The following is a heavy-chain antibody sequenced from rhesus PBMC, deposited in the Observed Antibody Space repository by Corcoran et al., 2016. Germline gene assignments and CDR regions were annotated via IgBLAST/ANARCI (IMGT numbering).Heavy chain of an antibody. CDR3: TRFDY. J-gene: IGHJ4*01. V-gene: IGHV3-54*02. CDR1: GFTCNSYG. CDR2: ISSDGSKK. Sequence: EVQLVESGGDLVQPGGSLRLSCVGSGFTCNSYGIHGGRQAPGKGLERVAVISSDGSKKSYADSVKDRFTVSRDNSKNMLYLQMNNLKLEDTAAYYCTRFDYWGQGVLVTVSS.